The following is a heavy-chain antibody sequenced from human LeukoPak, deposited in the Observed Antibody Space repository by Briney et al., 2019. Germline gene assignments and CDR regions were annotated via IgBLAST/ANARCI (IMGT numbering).Heavy chain of an antibody. Sequence: GGSLRLSCAASGFTFSSYGMHWVRQAPGKGLEWVAFIRYDGSNKYYADSVKGRFTISRDNSKNTLYLQMNSLRAEDTAVYYCAKGRAQYCSGGSCYFDYWGQGTLVTVSS. D-gene: IGHD2-15*01. CDR1: GFTFSSYG. CDR3: AKGRAQYCSGGSCYFDY. CDR2: IRYDGSNK. V-gene: IGHV3-30*02. J-gene: IGHJ4*02.